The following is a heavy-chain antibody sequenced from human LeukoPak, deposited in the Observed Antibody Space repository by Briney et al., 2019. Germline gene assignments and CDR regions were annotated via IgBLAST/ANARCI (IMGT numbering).Heavy chain of an antibody. CDR2: IYPGDSDT. Sequence: GESLKISCKGSGYSFTSYWISWVRQMPGKGLEWMGIIYPGDSDTRYSPSFQGQVTISADKSISTAYLQWSSLKASDTAMYYCARLDIVVVPAAGDAFDIWGQGTMVTVSS. J-gene: IGHJ3*02. CDR1: GYSFTSYW. V-gene: IGHV5-51*01. D-gene: IGHD2-2*01. CDR3: ARLDIVVVPAAGDAFDI.